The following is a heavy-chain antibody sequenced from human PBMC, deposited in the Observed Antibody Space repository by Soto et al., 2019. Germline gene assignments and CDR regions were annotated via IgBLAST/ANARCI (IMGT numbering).Heavy chain of an antibody. CDR3: ARRAWDSYDAIDV. D-gene: IGHD3-22*01. Sequence: VQLVESGGGEVQPGRSLRLSCAASGFTYTDFALHWVRQAPGKGLEWVAIISYDGSDKYYADSVKGRFAISRDNPKNARYLEMNSLRPEDTALYFCARRAWDSYDAIDVWGQGTTVTVFS. CDR1: GFTYTDFA. V-gene: IGHV3-30*09. J-gene: IGHJ6*02. CDR2: ISYDGSDK.